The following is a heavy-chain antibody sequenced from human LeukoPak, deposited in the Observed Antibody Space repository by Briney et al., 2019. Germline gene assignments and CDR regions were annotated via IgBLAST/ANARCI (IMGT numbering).Heavy chain of an antibody. CDR2: ISGSGGST. Sequence: GGSLRLSCAASGFTFSSYGMYWVRQAPGKGLEWVSAISGSGGSTYYADSVKGRFTVSRDNSKNTVYLQMNSLRAEDTAVYYCARDLEFTIFGVVNIPAEDAFDIWGPGTMVTVSS. J-gene: IGHJ3*02. V-gene: IGHV3-23*01. CDR3: ARDLEFTIFGVVNIPAEDAFDI. CDR1: GFTFSSYG. D-gene: IGHD3-3*01.